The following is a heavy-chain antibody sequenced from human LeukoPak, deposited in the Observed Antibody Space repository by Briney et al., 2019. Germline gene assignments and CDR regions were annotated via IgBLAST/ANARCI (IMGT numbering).Heavy chain of an antibody. Sequence: GGSLRLSCAASGFTFSDYSMTSIRQAPGKGLEYISHISSNSSYTNYADSVKGRFTISRDNAKNSLSLQMKSLRAEDTAVYYCARADILPGYYAPDYWGQGTLVTVSS. CDR1: GFTFSDYS. J-gene: IGHJ4*02. V-gene: IGHV3-11*05. CDR2: ISSNSSYT. D-gene: IGHD3-9*01. CDR3: ARADILPGYYAPDY.